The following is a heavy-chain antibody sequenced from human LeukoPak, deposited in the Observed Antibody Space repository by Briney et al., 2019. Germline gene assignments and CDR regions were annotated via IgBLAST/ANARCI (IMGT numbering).Heavy chain of an antibody. J-gene: IGHJ5*02. CDR1: GFTFSDYY. CDR2: INSSGSTI. D-gene: IGHD6-6*01. V-gene: IGHV3-11*04. Sequence: GGTLRLSCAASGFTFSDYYMSWVRQAPGKGLEWVSYINSSGSTIYYADSVRGRLTISSENSKNSLFLQMSSLRAEDTAIYYCARDVGTSSNWYDPWGQGTLVTVSS. CDR3: ARDVGTSSNWYDP.